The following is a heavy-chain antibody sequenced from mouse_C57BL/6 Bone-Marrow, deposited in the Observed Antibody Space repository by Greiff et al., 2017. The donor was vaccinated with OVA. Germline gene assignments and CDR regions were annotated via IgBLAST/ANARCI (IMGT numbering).Heavy chain of an antibody. CDR2: IYPSDSET. V-gene: IGHV1-61*01. CDR1: GYTFTSYW. CDR3: ARYRSSLYAMDY. D-gene: IGHD1-1*01. J-gene: IGHJ4*01. Sequence: VQLQQSGAELVRPGSSVKLSCKASGYTFTSYWMDWVKQRPGQGLEWIGNIYPSDSETHYNQKFKDKATLTVDKSSSTAYMQLSSLTSEDSAVYYCARYRSSLYAMDYWGQGTSVTVSS.